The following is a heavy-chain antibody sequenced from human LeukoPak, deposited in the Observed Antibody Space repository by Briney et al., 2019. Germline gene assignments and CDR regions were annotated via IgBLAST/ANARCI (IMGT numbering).Heavy chain of an antibody. D-gene: IGHD3-10*01. CDR2: IYYSGST. V-gene: IGHV4-61*01. CDR1: GGSISSSSYY. J-gene: IGHJ2*01. CDR3: ARDSDHMVPDRYFDL. Sequence: SETLSLTCTVSGGSISSSSYYWSWIRQPPGKGLEWIGYIYYSGSTNYNPSLKSRVTISVDTSKNQFSLKLSSVTAADTAVYYCARDSDHMVPDRYFDLWGRGTLVTVSS.